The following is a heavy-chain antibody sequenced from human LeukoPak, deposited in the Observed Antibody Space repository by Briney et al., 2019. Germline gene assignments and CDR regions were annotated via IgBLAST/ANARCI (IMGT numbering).Heavy chain of an antibody. CDR1: GYTFTSNY. V-gene: IGHV1-46*01. CDR3: ARDQEGFGY. CDR2: IYPRDGST. J-gene: IGHJ4*02. Sequence: ASVKVSCKASGYTFTSNYIHWVRQARGQGLEWRGMIYPRDGSTSYEQKFQGRVTVTRDTSTSTVHMELSGLRSEDTAVYYCARDQEGFGYWGQGTLVTVSS.